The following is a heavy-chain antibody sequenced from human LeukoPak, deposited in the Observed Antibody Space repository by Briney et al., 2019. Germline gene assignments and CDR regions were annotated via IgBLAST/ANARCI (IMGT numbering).Heavy chain of an antibody. CDR1: GFIVSSNY. Sequence: GGSLRLSCAASGFIVSSNYMSWVRQAPGKGLEWVSVIYSGRGTNYADSVKGRFTISRDNSKNTLYLQMNSLRAEDTAVYYCAKDQDYGDYYFDYWGQGTLVTVSS. J-gene: IGHJ4*02. D-gene: IGHD4-17*01. V-gene: IGHV3-66*02. CDR3: AKDQDYGDYYFDY. CDR2: IYSGRGT.